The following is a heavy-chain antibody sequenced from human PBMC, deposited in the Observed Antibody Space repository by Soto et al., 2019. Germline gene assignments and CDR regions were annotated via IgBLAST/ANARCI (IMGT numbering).Heavy chain of an antibody. CDR3: ARALSSSGSPRLDYYYYYGMDV. Sequence: PGGSLRVSCAASGFTFSSYSMNWVRQAPGKGLEWVSYISSSSSTIYYADSVKGRFTISRDNAKNSLYLQMNSLRDEDTAVYYCARALSSSGSPRLDYYYYYGMDVWGQGTTVTVSS. CDR2: ISSSSSTI. D-gene: IGHD6-19*01. V-gene: IGHV3-48*02. CDR1: GFTFSSYS. J-gene: IGHJ6*02.